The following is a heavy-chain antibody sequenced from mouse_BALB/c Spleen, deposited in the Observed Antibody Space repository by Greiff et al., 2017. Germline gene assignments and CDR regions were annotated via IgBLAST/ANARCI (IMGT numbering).Heavy chain of an antibody. CDR1: GYTFTSYY. V-gene: IGHV1S81*02. CDR3: TRYRYAYWYFDV. J-gene: IGHJ1*01. D-gene: IGHD2-14*01. Sequence: VQLQQPGAELVKPGASVKLSCKASGYTFTSYYMYWVKQRPGQGLEWIGGINPSNGGTNFNEKFKSKATLTVDKSSSTAYMQLSSLTSEDSAVYYCTRYRYAYWYFDVWGAGTTVTVSS. CDR2: INPSNGGT.